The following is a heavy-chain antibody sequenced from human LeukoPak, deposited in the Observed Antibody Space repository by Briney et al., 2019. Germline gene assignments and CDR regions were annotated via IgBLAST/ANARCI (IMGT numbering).Heavy chain of an antibody. CDR2: MKQDGSEK. V-gene: IGHV3-7*03. D-gene: IGHD3-10*01. CDR1: GFTFSTYW. J-gene: IGHJ4*02. Sequence: GGSLRLSCAASGFTFSTYWMSWVRQAPGKGLEWVANMKQDGSEKYYVDSVKGRFTISRDNAKNSLYLQMNNLRAEDTAVYYCATAGHESEYYYGSGSYYNNWGQGTLVTVSS. CDR3: ATAGHESEYYYGSGSYYNN.